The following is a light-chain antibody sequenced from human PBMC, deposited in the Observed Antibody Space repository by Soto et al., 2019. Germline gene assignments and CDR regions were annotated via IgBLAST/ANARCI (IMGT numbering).Light chain of an antibody. J-gene: IGKJ1*01. CDR3: QRYVHWPPGA. CDR1: QSVSSS. Sequence: EIVVTQSPATLSVSPGEKVTLSCRASQSVSSSLAWYQQRPGQAPRLLIYDTSTRAAGIAARFSGSGSGTEFNLTISSLQSEDSAVYYCQRYVHWPPGAFGQGTTVEIK. V-gene: IGKV3-15*01. CDR2: DTS.